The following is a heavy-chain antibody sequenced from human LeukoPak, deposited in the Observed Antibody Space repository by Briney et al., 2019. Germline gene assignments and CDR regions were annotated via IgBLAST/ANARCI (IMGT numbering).Heavy chain of an antibody. CDR2: ISGSGGST. Sequence: GGSLRLSCAASGFTFSSYAMTWVRQAPGKGLEWVSAISGSGGSTHYADSEKGRFTISRDNSKNTLYLQMNSLRAEDTAVYYCAKDRAVRGVTHFDYWGQGTLVTVSS. CDR3: AKDRAVRGVTHFDY. V-gene: IGHV3-23*01. D-gene: IGHD3-10*01. CDR1: GFTFSSYA. J-gene: IGHJ4*02.